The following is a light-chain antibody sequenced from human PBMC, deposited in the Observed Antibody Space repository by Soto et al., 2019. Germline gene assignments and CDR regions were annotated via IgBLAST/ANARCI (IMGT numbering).Light chain of an antibody. Sequence: DIVMTQSPSTLSVSLGERATLSCRASQSITGNLTWYQQKPGQAPKLLIYDASTMASGIPSRFSGSGSGTEFTLTISSLQSEDFAVYYCQQYNNWPLTFGGGTKVDIK. J-gene: IGKJ4*01. CDR1: QSITGN. CDR3: QQYNNWPLT. V-gene: IGKV3-15*01. CDR2: DAS.